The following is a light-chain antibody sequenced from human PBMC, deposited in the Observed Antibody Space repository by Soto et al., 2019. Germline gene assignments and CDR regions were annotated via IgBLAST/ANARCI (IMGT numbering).Light chain of an antibody. Sequence: IVMTQSPDSLAVSLGERATINCKTSQSVLYSSNNKNYLAWYQQKPGQPPKALIYWASTRESGVPDRFSGSGSGTDLTLTISSLQAEDVAVYYCPQYYTTPWTFGQGTKVDIK. CDR2: WAS. J-gene: IGKJ1*01. V-gene: IGKV4-1*01. CDR3: PQYYTTPWT. CDR1: QSVLYSSNNKNY.